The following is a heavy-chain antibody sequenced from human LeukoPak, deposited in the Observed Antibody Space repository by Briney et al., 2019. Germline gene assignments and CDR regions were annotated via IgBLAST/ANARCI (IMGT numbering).Heavy chain of an antibody. D-gene: IGHD3-3*01. CDR3: AGWSGYLPHY. V-gene: IGHV4-59*01. CDR2: IYYSGST. Sequence: SETLSLTCTVSGGSISSYYWSWTRQPPGKGLEWIGYIYYSGSTNYNPSLKSRVTISVDTSKNQFSLKLSSVTAADTAVYYCAGWSGYLPHYWGQGTLVTVSS. CDR1: GGSISSYY. J-gene: IGHJ4*02.